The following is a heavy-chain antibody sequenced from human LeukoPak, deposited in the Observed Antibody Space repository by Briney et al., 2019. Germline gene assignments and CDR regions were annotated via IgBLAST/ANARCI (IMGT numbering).Heavy chain of an antibody. Sequence: SETLSLTCTVSGGSISSSSYYWGWIRQPPGKGLEWIGSIYYSGSTYYNPSLKSRVTISVDTSKNQFSLRLSSVTAADTAVYYCARIYVWGSYRIDYWGQGTLVTVS. CDR2: IYYSGST. D-gene: IGHD3-16*02. V-gene: IGHV4-39*07. CDR1: GGSISSSSYY. CDR3: ARIYVWGSYRIDY. J-gene: IGHJ4*02.